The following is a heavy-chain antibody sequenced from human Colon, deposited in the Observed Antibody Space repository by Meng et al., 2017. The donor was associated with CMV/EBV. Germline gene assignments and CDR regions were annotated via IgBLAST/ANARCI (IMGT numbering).Heavy chain of an antibody. CDR3: SRDQSSGFGSDY. V-gene: IGHV1-18*01. Sequence: ASVKVSCKASGYPFTTYGISWVRQAPGQGLEWMAWIGTYDGKTDYAQKFQGRVTLTTDASTTTTYMELRGLTSDDTALYYCSRDQSSGFGSDYWGQGTLVTVSS. CDR1: GYPFTTYG. CDR2: IGTYDGKT. D-gene: IGHD3-10*01. J-gene: IGHJ4*02.